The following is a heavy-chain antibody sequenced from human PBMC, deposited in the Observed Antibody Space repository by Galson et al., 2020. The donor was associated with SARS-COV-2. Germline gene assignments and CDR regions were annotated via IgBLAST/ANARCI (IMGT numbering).Heavy chain of an antibody. D-gene: IGHD4-17*01. V-gene: IGHV3-33*06. CDR3: AKNGFSTVVTRTYYYNMDG. Sequence: GGSLSISCAASGFTFNNESMHWVRQAPGKGLECVEVIWHDGSKKYYADSVKGRFSISRDNSKNTLYLQMNSLRAEDTAVYYCAKNGFSTVVTRTYYYNMDGWGQGTTVTISS. CDR2: IWHDGSKK. CDR1: GFTFNNES. J-gene: IGHJ6*02.